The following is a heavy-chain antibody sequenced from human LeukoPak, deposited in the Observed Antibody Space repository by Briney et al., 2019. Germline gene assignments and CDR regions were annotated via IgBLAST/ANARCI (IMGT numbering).Heavy chain of an antibody. V-gene: IGHV4-34*01. D-gene: IGHD6-13*01. CDR3: ARDRDASSWYEAFDI. CDR1: GGSFSGYY. J-gene: IGHJ3*02. CDR2: INHSGST. Sequence: SETLSLTCAVYGGSFSGYYWSWIRQPPGKGLEWIGEINHSGSTNYNPSLKSRVTISITTSKNQFSLYLNSVTAADTAVYYCARDRDASSWYEAFDIWGQGTMITVSS.